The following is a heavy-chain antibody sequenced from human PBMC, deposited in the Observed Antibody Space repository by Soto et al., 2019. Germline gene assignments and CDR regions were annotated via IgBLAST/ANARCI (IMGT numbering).Heavy chain of an antibody. Sequence: SETLSLTCTVSGVSISSYWWSWIRQPPWKGLEWIGYIYYSGSNNYNPSLRSRVTISVDTSKNQFARKLSSVTAVDTAVYYCAISTTVTNFDYWGQGTLGTVSS. CDR1: GVSISSYW. D-gene: IGHD4-17*01. J-gene: IGHJ4*02. CDR2: IYYSGSN. CDR3: AISTTVTNFDY. V-gene: IGHV4-59*08.